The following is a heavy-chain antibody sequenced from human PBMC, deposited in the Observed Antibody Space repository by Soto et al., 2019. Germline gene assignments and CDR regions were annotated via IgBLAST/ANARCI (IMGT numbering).Heavy chain of an antibody. CDR3: ARQGRGARKYHYRNLDV. J-gene: IGHJ6*02. V-gene: IGHV3-30-3*01. D-gene: IGHD4-4*01. Sequence: QVQLVESGGGVVQPGRSLRLSCAASGFTFTDHAIHWVRQAPGRGLEWVALISSDGSSKYFADSVKGRFTVSRDNSKNTLSLHMNSLRTADKAVYYCARQGRGARKYHYRNLDVWGQRTTVTV. CDR1: GFTFTDHA. CDR2: ISSDGSSK.